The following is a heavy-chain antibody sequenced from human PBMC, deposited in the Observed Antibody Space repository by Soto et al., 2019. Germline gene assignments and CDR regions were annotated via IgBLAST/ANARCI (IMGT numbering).Heavy chain of an antibody. J-gene: IGHJ4*02. CDR2: ISYDGSNK. CDR1: GFTFSSYA. Sequence: QVQLVESGGGVVQPGRSLRLSCAASGFTFSSYAMHWVRQAPGKGLEWVAVISYDGSNKYYADSVKGRFTISRDNSKNPLYLQMNSLRAEDTAVYYCAREGGSGSYYNLGGAFFDYWGQGTLVTVSS. CDR3: AREGGSGSYYNLGGAFFDY. D-gene: IGHD3-10*01. V-gene: IGHV3-30-3*01.